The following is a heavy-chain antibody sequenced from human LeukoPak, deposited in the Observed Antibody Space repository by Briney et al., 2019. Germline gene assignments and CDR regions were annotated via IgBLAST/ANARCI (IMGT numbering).Heavy chain of an antibody. CDR2: IYPGDSDT. V-gene: IGHV5-51*01. D-gene: IGHD2-15*01. CDR3: ARTPRRGSCSGGSCYFDY. CDR1: GYSFTSYW. J-gene: IGHJ4*02. Sequence: GESLKISCKGSGYSFTSYWIGWVRQMPGKGLEWMGIIYPGDSDTRYSPSFQGQVTISADKSISTAHLQWSSLKASDTAMYYCARTPRRGSCSGGSCYFDYWGQGTLVTVSS.